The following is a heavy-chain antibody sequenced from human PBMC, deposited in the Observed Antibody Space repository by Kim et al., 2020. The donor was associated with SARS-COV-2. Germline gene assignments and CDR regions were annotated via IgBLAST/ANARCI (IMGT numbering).Heavy chain of an antibody. Sequence: GGSLRLSCVASGLSFSDSAMTWVRQAPGKGLEWVSTISGTDSGTYYAESVKGRFFISRDNSINTLFLQMNSLRADDTALYYCAKVGSSIDTWGQGTLVT. J-gene: IGHJ5*02. CDR1: GLSFSDSA. CDR3: AKVGSSIDT. D-gene: IGHD2-15*01. V-gene: IGHV3-23*01. CDR2: ISGTDSGT.